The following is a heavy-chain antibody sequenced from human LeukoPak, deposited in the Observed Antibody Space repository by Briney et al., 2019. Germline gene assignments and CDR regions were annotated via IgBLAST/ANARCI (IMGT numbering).Heavy chain of an antibody. D-gene: IGHD6-13*01. CDR2: IYTSGST. V-gene: IGHV4-61*02. J-gene: IGHJ6*03. CDR3: ARSSWSSSWYENYYYYYYMDV. CDR1: GGSISSGSYY. Sequence: KPSETLSLTCTVSGGSISSGSYYWSWIRQPAGKGLEWIGRIYTSGSTNYNPSLKSRVTISVDTSKNQFSLKLSSVTAADTAVYYCARSSWSSSWYENYYYYYYMDVWGKGTTVTISS.